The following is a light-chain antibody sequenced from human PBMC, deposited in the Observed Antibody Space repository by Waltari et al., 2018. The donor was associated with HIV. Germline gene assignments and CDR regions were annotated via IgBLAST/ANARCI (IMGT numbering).Light chain of an antibody. CDR1: QSVSSSH. CDR2: GAS. V-gene: IGKV3-20*01. Sequence: EIILTQSPGTLSLSPGERATSSCRASQSVSSSHLAWYQQKPGQAPRLLIYGASSRATGIPDRFSGSGSGTDFILTISGLEPEDFAVYYCQQYGGSRWTFGQGTKVEIK. CDR3: QQYGGSRWT. J-gene: IGKJ1*01.